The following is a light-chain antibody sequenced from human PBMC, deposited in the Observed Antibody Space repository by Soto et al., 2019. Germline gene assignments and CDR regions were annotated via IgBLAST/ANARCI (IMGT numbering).Light chain of an antibody. V-gene: IGLV2-14*01. CDR1: SSDVGASNY. Sequence: QSALTQPASVSGSPGQSITISCTGTSSDVGASNYVSWFQQYPGKAPKLMIYDVSNRPSGVSNRFSGSKSDNTASLTISGLQAEDEADYYCSSYTSSSAVLFGGGTKLTVL. CDR2: DVS. J-gene: IGLJ3*02. CDR3: SSYTSSSAVL.